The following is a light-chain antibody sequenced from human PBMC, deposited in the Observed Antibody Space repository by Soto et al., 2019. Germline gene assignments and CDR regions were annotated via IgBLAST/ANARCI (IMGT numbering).Light chain of an antibody. CDR2: NSY. V-gene: IGLV1-44*01. J-gene: IGLJ1*01. Sequence: LLTPPPSTSWTPRERGPISFFGSSSHIGSKTVNWYQQLPGTVPKLLIYNSYQRPSGVPDRFSAPKSGTSASLAISGLQSEDEAGYYCSSWDASLNGYIFGTGTKVTVL. CDR3: SSWDASLNGYI. CDR1: SSHIGSKT.